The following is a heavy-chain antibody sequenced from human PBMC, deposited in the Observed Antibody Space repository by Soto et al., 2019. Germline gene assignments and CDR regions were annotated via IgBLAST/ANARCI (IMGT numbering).Heavy chain of an antibody. Sequence: SETLSLTCAVYGGSFSGYYWSWIRQPPGKGLEWIGEINHSGSTNYNPSLKSRVTMSVDTSKNQFSLKLSSVTAADTAVYYCFGWLRSNWLDPWGQGTLVTVSS. CDR2: INHSGST. J-gene: IGHJ5*02. CDR1: GGSFSGYY. V-gene: IGHV4-34*01. D-gene: IGHD5-12*01. CDR3: FGWLRSNWLDP.